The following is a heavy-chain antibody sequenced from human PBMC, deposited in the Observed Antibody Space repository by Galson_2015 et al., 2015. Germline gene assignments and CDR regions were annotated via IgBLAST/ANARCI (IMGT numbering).Heavy chain of an antibody. CDR1: GPTPSKNW. Sequence: PPRLPCAAPGPTPSKNWMPRARHAPGNGPERAATTKQDGSDTRHGDSMRGRLTIPRDNAKHSVHLQMNSLHAEEPAVYYRARDVPPRYSCYDWVNWGQGALVTVSS. V-gene: IGHV3-7*01. CDR2: TKQDGSDT. D-gene: IGHD5-12*01. CDR3: ARDVPPRYSCYDWVN. J-gene: IGHJ4*02.